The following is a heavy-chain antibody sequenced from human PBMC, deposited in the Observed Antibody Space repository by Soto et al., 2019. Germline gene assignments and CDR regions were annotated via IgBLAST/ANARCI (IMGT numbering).Heavy chain of an antibody. J-gene: IGHJ3*02. V-gene: IGHV1-46*01. Sequence: ASVKVSCKASGYTFTSYYMHWVRQAPGQGLEWMGIINPSGGSTSYAQKFQGRVTITTDKSTSTAYMELSSLRSEDTAVYYCFQLPHYGGNRPEAFDIWGQGTMVTVSS. CDR3: FQLPHYGGNRPEAFDI. D-gene: IGHD4-17*01. CDR2: INPSGGST. CDR1: GYTFTSYY.